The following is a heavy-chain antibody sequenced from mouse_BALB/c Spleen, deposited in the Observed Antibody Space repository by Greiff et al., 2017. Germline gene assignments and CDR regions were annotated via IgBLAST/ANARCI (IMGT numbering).Heavy chain of an antibody. CDR2: IDPFNGGT. J-gene: IGHJ2*01. D-gene: IGHD4-1*02. CDR3: ARGQLGPIDY. Sequence: EVQVVESGPELMKPGASVKISCKASGYSFTSYYMHWVKQSHGKSLEWIGYIDPFNGGTSYNQKFKGKATLTVDKSSSTAYMHLSSLTSEDSAVYYCARGQLGPIDYWGQGTTLTVSS. V-gene: IGHV1S135*01. CDR1: GYSFTSYY.